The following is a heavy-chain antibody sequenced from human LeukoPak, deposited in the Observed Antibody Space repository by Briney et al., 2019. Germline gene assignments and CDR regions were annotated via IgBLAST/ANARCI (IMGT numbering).Heavy chain of an antibody. J-gene: IGHJ4*02. Sequence: GGSLRLSCAASGFSFSSHGMSWVRQAPGKGLEWVSGIIGGAGGTYYADSVKGRFTISRDNAKNSLYLQMNSLRAEDTAVYYCARRRATVTTSLDYWDQGTLVTVSS. D-gene: IGHD4-17*01. CDR3: ARRRATVTTSLDY. V-gene: IGHV3-23*01. CDR1: GFSFSSHG. CDR2: IIGGAGGT.